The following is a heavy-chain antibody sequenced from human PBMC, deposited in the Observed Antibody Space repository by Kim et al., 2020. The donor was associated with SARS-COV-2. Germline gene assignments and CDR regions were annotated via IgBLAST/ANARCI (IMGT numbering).Heavy chain of an antibody. V-gene: IGHV3-21*01. J-gene: IGHJ4*02. Sequence: GGSLRLSCAASGFTFSSYSMNWVRQAPGKGLEWVSSISSSSSYIYYADSVKGRFTISRDNAKNSLYLQMNSLRAEDTAVYYCAREGGDYDSSGYNYWGQGTLVTVSS. CDR1: GFTFSSYS. CDR3: AREGGDYDSSGYNY. D-gene: IGHD3-22*01. CDR2: ISSSSSYI.